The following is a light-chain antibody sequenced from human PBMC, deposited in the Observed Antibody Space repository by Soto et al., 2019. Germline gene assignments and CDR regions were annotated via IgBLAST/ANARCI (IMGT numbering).Light chain of an antibody. CDR2: GAS. CDR1: QSVSSSY. CDR3: QQCGSSQQS. Sequence: EIVLTQSPGTLSLSPGERATLSCRASQSVSSSYLAWYQQKPGQAHRLLIYGASTRATRIPDRVSGSGSGTHFTLTISRLEPEDFAVYYCQQCGSSQQSFNQATKVEIK. J-gene: IGKJ1*01. V-gene: IGKV3-20*01.